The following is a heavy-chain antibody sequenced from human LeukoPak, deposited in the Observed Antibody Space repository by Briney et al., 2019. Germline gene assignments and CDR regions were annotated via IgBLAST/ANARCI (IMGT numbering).Heavy chain of an antibody. D-gene: IGHD4/OR15-4a*01. V-gene: IGHV4-61*08. CDR1: GGSISSGGYS. CDR2: IYYSGST. CDR3: ARDFRGGAVDY. J-gene: IGHJ4*02. Sequence: SETLSLTCAVSGGSISSGGYSWSWIRQPPGKGLEWIGYIYYSGSTNYNPSLKSRVTISVDTSKNQFSLKLSSVTAADTAVYYCARDFRGGAVDYWGQGTLVTVSS.